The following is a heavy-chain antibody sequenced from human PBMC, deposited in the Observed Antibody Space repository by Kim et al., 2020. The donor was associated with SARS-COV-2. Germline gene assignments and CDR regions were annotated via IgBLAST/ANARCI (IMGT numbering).Heavy chain of an antibody. J-gene: IGHJ6*02. V-gene: IGHV3-21*01. Sequence: GGSLRLSCAASGFTFSSYSMNWVRQAPGKGLEWVSSISSSSSYIYYADSVKGRFTISRDNAKNSLYLQMNSLRAEDTAVYYCARDKEGLGDYYYYYGMDVWGQGTTVTVSS. CDR2: ISSSSSYI. CDR3: ARDKEGLGDYYYYYGMDV. D-gene: IGHD3-9*01. CDR1: GFTFSSYS.